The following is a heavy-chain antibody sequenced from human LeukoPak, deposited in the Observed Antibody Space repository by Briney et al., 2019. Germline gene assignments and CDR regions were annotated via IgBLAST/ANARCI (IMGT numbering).Heavy chain of an antibody. J-gene: IGHJ4*02. V-gene: IGHV4-59*11. CDR1: AGSISTPY. CDR3: ASGTVFGVISPQYFHY. D-gene: IGHD3-3*01. CDR2: VFYGGMT. Sequence: SETLSLTCSVSAGSISTPYWHWIRQSPGKGLEWIGFVFYGGMTNYNPSLRGRVTISLDTSKSQFSLSLTSVTAADTAVYYCASGTVFGVISPQYFHYWGQGTRVTVSS.